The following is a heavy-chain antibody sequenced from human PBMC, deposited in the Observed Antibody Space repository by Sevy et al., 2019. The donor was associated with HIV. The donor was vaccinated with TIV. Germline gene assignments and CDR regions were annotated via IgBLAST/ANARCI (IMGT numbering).Heavy chain of an antibody. V-gene: IGHV3-33*01. CDR3: AREGLAVAGIGYYFEY. CDR1: GFSFNGYG. J-gene: IGHJ4*02. CDR2: IWYDGSNR. Sequence: GGSLRLPCTASGFSFNGYGMHWVRQAPGKGLEWVALIWYDGSNRSYLDSVKGRFTVSRDNSKNTLYLQMNSLRAEDTAVYYCAREGLAVAGIGYYFEYWGQGTLVTVSS. D-gene: IGHD6-19*01.